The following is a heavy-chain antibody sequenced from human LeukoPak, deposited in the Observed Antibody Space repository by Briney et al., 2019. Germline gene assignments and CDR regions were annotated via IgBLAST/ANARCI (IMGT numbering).Heavy chain of an antibody. CDR3: ARDNGYGDYEGYFDY. CDR1: GGTFSSHA. Sequence: AASVTVSCTASGGTFSSHAISWVRQAPGQGLEWMGGIIPIFGTANYAQKFQGRVTITADESTSTAYMELSSLRSEDTAVYYCARDNGYGDYEGYFDYWGQGTLVTVSS. D-gene: IGHD4-17*01. CDR2: IIPIFGTA. J-gene: IGHJ4*02. V-gene: IGHV1-69*13.